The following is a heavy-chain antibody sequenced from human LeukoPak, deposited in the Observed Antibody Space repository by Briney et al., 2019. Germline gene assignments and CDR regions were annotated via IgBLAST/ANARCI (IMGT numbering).Heavy chain of an antibody. J-gene: IGHJ5*02. CDR2: IYHSGST. CDR1: GYSISSGYY. V-gene: IGHV4-38-2*01. CDR3: ARARPLAGIVVVPAAIPFDP. Sequence: SETLSLTCAVSGYSISSGYYWGWIRQPPGKGLEWIGSIYHSGSTYYNPSLKSRVTISVDTSKNQFSLKLSSVTAADTAVYYCARARPLAGIVVVPAAIPFDPWGQGTLVTVSS. D-gene: IGHD2-2*01.